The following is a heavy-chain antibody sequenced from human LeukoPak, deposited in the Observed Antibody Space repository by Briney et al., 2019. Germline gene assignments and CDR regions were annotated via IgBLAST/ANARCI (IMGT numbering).Heavy chain of an antibody. J-gene: IGHJ4*02. D-gene: IGHD3-22*01. CDR1: QFAFSNYW. Sequence: GGSLRLSCAASQFAFSNYWMHWVRQAPGKGLVWVSRIKSDGSITAYADSVKGRFTISRDNAKNALYLQMNSLRAEDTAVYYCAGTVYYDRDDAYYRNFDLWGQGTLVSVSS. CDR3: AGTVYYDRDDAYYRNFDL. V-gene: IGHV3-74*03. CDR2: IKSDGSIT.